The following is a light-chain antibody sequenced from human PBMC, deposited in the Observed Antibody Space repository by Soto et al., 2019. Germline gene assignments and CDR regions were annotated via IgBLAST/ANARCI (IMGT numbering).Light chain of an antibody. CDR2: TAS. J-gene: IGKJ4*01. V-gene: IGKV1-9*01. CDR1: QGISSY. Sequence: DIPLTQSPSFLSASVGDRVTITCRASQGISSYLAWYLQKPGKAPKLLIYTASTLQSGVPSRFSGSGSGTEFTLTISSLQPEDFATYYCQQLNGYPLTFGGGTKVEIK. CDR3: QQLNGYPLT.